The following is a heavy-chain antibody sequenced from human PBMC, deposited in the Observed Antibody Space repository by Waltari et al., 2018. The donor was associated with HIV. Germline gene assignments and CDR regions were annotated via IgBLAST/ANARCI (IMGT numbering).Heavy chain of an antibody. CDR3: ARAGYSYGLIFYYYGMDV. D-gene: IGHD5-18*01. CDR1: GYTFTSYY. V-gene: IGHV1-46*01. J-gene: IGHJ6*02. Sequence: QVQLVQSGAEVKKPGASVKVSCKASGYTFTSYYMHWVRQAPGQGLEWMGIINPSGGSTSYAQKFQGRVTMTRDTSTSTVYMELSSLRSEDTAVYYCARAGYSYGLIFYYYGMDVWGQGTTVTVSS. CDR2: INPSGGST.